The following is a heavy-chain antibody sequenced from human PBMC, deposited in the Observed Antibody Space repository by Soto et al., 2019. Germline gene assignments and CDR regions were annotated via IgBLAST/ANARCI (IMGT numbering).Heavy chain of an antibody. Sequence: SETLSLTCTVSGVSISSDIYYWGWIRQSPGEGLEWIGEIDRSGNTNYSPSLNSRVTISVDTSKNQVSLKLNSVTAADTAVYYCAKTSTWYGYYQHWGQGSLVTVSS. J-gene: IGHJ1*01. CDR1: GVSISSDIYY. D-gene: IGHD6-13*01. CDR3: AKTSTWYGYYQH. V-gene: IGHV4-39*07. CDR2: IDRSGNT.